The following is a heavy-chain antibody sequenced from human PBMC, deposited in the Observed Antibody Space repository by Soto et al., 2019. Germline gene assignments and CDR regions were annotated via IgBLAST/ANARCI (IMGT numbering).Heavy chain of an antibody. D-gene: IGHD5-12*01. Sequence: PSETLSLTCTVSGGSISSYYWSWIRQPPGKGLEWIGYIYYSGSTNYNPSLKSRVTISVDTSKNQFSLKLSSVTAADTAVYYCARQAEMATIKLGGYYFDYWGQGTLVTVSS. CDR2: IYYSGST. V-gene: IGHV4-59*08. CDR1: GGSISSYY. J-gene: IGHJ4*02. CDR3: ARQAEMATIKLGGYYFDY.